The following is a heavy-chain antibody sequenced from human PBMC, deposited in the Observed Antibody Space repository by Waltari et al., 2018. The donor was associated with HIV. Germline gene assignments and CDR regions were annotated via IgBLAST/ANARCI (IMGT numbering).Heavy chain of an antibody. CDR3: ARSTRGYDSSGYPPQG. CDR2: IIPILGIA. Sequence: QVQLVQSGAEVKKPGSSVKVSCKASGGTFSSYAISWVRQATGQGLEWMGRIIPILGIANYAQKFQGRVTITADKSTSTAYMELSSLRSEDTAVYYCARSTRGYDSSGYPPQGWGQGTLVTVSS. D-gene: IGHD3-22*01. V-gene: IGHV1-69*04. CDR1: GGTFSSYA. J-gene: IGHJ4*02.